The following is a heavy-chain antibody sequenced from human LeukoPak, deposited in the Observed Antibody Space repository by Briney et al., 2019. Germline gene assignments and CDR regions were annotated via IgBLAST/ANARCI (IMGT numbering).Heavy chain of an antibody. CDR2: IYYSGST. V-gene: IGHV4-59*01. D-gene: IGHD5-24*01. J-gene: IGHJ4*02. CDR3: ARGRDGYNYYFPFDY. Sequence: SETLSLTCTVSGGSISSYYWSWTRQPPGKGLEWIGYIYYSGSTNYNPSLKSRVTISVDTSKNQFSLKLSSVTAADTAVYYCARGRDGYNYYFPFDYWGQGTLVTVSS. CDR1: GGSISSYY.